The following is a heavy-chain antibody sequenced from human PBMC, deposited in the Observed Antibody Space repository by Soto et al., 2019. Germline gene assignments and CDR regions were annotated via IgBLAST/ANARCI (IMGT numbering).Heavy chain of an antibody. CDR3: ARDHGLSSRLPRGTNWFDP. CDR2: IWYDGSNK. J-gene: IGHJ5*02. V-gene: IGHV3-33*01. D-gene: IGHD6-13*01. Sequence: GGSLRLSCAASGFTFSSYGMHWVRQAPGKGLEWVAVIWYDGSNKYYADSVKGRFTISRDNSKNTLYLQMNSLRAEDTAVYYCARDHGLSSRLPRGTNWFDPWGQGTLVTVSS. CDR1: GFTFSSYG.